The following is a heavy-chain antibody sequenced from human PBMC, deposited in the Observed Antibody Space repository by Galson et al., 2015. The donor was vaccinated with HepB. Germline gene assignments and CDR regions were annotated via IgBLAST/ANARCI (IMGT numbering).Heavy chain of an antibody. CDR2: INIGGSTV. CDR3: ARCPFTEYFGSGTYFDY. J-gene: IGHJ4*02. V-gene: IGHV3-48*01. CDR1: GFTFSEYS. D-gene: IGHD3-10*01. Sequence: SLRLSCAASGFTFSEYSMNWVRQSPGKGLEWLSYINIGGSTVYYAESVKGRFTISRDNAKNSLYLQMNSLRAEDTAVYYCARCPFTEYFGSGTYFDYWGQGTLVTASS.